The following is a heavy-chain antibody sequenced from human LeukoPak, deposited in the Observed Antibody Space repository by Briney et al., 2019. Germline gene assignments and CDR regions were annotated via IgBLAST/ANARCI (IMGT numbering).Heavy chain of an antibody. CDR3: AKDGYTEWLGLYYFDY. Sequence: GGTLRLSCAASGFTFSSYGMSWVRQAPGKGLEWVSGISGSGGRTYYADFVKGRFTISRDNSKNALFLQMNSLRAEDTAVYYCAKDGYTEWLGLYYFDYWGQGTLVTVSS. D-gene: IGHD6-19*01. J-gene: IGHJ4*02. CDR1: GFTFSSYG. CDR2: ISGSGGRT. V-gene: IGHV3-23*01.